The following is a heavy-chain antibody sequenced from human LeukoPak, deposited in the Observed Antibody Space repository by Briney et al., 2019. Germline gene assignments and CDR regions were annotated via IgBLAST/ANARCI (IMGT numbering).Heavy chain of an antibody. Sequence: PSETLSLTCTVSGGSISSYYWSWIRQPAGKGLEWIGRIYTSGSTNYNPSLKSRATISVDKSKNQFSLKLSSVTAADTAVYYCARDGPRYCSSTSCYYFDYWGQGTLVTVSS. J-gene: IGHJ4*02. D-gene: IGHD2-2*01. CDR3: ARDGPRYCSSTSCYYFDY. V-gene: IGHV4-4*07. CDR1: GGSISSYY. CDR2: IYTSGST.